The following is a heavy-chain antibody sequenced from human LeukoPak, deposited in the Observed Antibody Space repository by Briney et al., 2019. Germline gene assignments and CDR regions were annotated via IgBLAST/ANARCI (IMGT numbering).Heavy chain of an antibody. Sequence: GGSLRLSCEASGLTLSSYPMHWVRQAPGKGLKWVAVLSNDGNNKYYADSVKGRFTISGDNSKNTLYLQMNSLRPEDTAVYYCARDCWSPFIAEPGVYYYYYYMDVWGKGTTVTVSS. CDR1: GLTLSSYP. CDR2: LSNDGNNK. D-gene: IGHD6-13*01. V-gene: IGHV3-30*01. J-gene: IGHJ6*03. CDR3: ARDCWSPFIAEPGVYYYYYYMDV.